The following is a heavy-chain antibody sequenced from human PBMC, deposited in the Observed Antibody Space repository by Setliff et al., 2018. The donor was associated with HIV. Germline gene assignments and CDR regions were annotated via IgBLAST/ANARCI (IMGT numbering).Heavy chain of an antibody. CDR1: GYTFTGNY. Sequence: ASVKVSCKASGYTFTGNYIHWVRQAPGQGLEWMGWINPNSGGTNYEQKFQGRVTMTRGTSISTVYMELQRLRSDDTAVYHCARADVLLCDYWGQGTLVTVSS. CDR3: ARADVLLCDY. D-gene: IGHD3-16*01. V-gene: IGHV1-2*02. J-gene: IGHJ4*02. CDR2: INPNSGGT.